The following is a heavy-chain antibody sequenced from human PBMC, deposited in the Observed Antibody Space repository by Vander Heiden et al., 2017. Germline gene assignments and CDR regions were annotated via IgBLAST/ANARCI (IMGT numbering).Heavy chain of an antibody. D-gene: IGHD6-19*01. CDR2: IWYDGSNK. J-gene: IGHJ4*02. CDR1: GFTFSSYG. CDR3: ARALSSGWSLFDY. V-gene: IGHV3-33*01. Sequence: QVQLVESGGGVVQPGRSLRLSCAASGFTFSSYGMHWVRQAPGKGLEWVAVIWYDGSNKYYADSVKGRFTISRDTSKNTLYLQMNSLRAEDTAVYYCARALSSGWSLFDYWGQGTLVTVSS.